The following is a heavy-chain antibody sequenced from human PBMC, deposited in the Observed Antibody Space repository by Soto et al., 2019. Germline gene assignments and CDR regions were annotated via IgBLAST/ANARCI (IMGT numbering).Heavy chain of an antibody. CDR1: GFPFSSYW. CDR2: ISGDGVTT. Sequence: DVQLVESGGDLVQRGGSLRLSCAASGFPFSSYWMHWVRHTPRKGLDWVARISGDGVTTYYADSVTGRFTVSRDNAKNTLSLQISGVRAEDTAVYYCVREYYGLLTGYYPDYWGQGTLVSVSS. V-gene: IGHV3-74*01. J-gene: IGHJ4*02. CDR3: VREYYGLLTGYYPDY. D-gene: IGHD3-9*01.